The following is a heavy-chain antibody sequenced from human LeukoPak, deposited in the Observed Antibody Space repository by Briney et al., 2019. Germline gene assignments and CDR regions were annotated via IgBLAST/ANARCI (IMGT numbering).Heavy chain of an antibody. CDR3: ARASYSSGWYSY. Sequence: SETLSLTCTVSGGSISSGDYYWSWIRQPPGKGLEWIGEINHSGSTNYNPSLKSRVTISVDTSKNQFSLKLSSVTAADTAVYYCARASYSSGWYSYWGQGTLVTVSS. CDR1: GGSISSGDYY. V-gene: IGHV4-39*07. CDR2: INHSGST. D-gene: IGHD6-19*01. J-gene: IGHJ4*02.